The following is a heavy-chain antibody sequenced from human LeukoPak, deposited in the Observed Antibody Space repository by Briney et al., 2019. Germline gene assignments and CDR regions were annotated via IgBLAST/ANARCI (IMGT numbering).Heavy chain of an antibody. Sequence: GGSLRLSCAASEFTFSSYSMNWVRQAPGKGLEWVSSISSSSSYIYYADSVKGRFTISRDNAKNSLYLQMNSLRAEDTAVYYCARDITMVRENPFDYWGQGTLVTVSS. CDR2: ISSSSSYI. V-gene: IGHV3-21*01. CDR1: EFTFSSYS. J-gene: IGHJ4*02. CDR3: ARDITMVRENPFDY. D-gene: IGHD3-10*01.